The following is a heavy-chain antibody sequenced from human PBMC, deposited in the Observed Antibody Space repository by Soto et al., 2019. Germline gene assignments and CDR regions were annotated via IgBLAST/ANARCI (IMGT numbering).Heavy chain of an antibody. CDR3: TTTSLTVVTQPGPFDP. CDR2: IKSKTDGGTT. D-gene: IGHD2-21*02. J-gene: IGHJ5*02. CDR1: GFTFINAW. Sequence: EVQLVESGGGLVKPGGSLRLSCAASGFTFINAWLNWVRQAPGKGLEWVGRIKSKTDGGTTDYAAPVKGRFTISRDDSKNTLYLQMNSLKTEDTAVYYCTTTSLTVVTQPGPFDPWGQGTLVTVSS. V-gene: IGHV3-15*07.